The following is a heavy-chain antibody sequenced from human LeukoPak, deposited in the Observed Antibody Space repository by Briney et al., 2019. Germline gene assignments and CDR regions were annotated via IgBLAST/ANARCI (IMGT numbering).Heavy chain of an antibody. CDR2: ISYDGSNK. V-gene: IGHV3-30-3*01. J-gene: IGHJ4*02. CDR1: GFTFSSYA. CDR3: AREARLYYSSREVDY. Sequence: GGSLRLSCAASGFTFSSYAMHWVRQAPGKGLEWVAVISYDGSNKYYADSVKGRFTISRDNSKNTLYLQMNSLRAEDTAVYYWAREARLYYSSREVDYWGQGTLVTVSS. D-gene: IGHD6-13*01.